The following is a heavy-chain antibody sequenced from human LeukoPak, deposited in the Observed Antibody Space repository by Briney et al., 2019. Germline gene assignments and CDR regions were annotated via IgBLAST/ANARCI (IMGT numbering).Heavy chain of an antibody. CDR3: AREGLGSGYYYVELDY. CDR1: GRSISSGSYY. D-gene: IGHD3-22*01. V-gene: IGHV4-61*02. Sequence: SQTLSLTWTVSGRSISSGSYYWSWIRQPAGKGLEWIGRIYTSGSTNYNPSLKSRVTISVDTSKNQFSLKLSSVTAADTAVYYCAREGLGSGYYYVELDYWGQGTLVTVSS. CDR2: IYTSGST. J-gene: IGHJ4*02.